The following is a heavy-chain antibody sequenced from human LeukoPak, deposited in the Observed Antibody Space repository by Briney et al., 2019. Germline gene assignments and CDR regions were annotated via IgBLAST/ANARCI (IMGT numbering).Heavy chain of an antibody. CDR2: INPNSGGT. Sequence: ASVKVSCKASGYTFTGYYMHWVRQAPGQGLEWMGWINPNSGGTNYAQKFQGRVTMTRDTSISTAYMELSRLRSDDTAVYYCARYTCGGDCYRFDPWGQGTLLTVSS. V-gene: IGHV1-2*02. CDR1: GYTFTGYY. J-gene: IGHJ5*02. D-gene: IGHD2-21*01. CDR3: ARYTCGGDCYRFDP.